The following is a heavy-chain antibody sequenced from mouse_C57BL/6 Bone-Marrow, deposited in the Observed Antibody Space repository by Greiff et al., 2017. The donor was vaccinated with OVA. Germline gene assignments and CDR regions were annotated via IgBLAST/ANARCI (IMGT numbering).Heavy chain of an antibody. D-gene: IGHD1-1*01. CDR3: GSPAITTVVATRYFDV. J-gene: IGHJ1*03. CDR2: IYPVSGET. CDR1: GYTFTDHI. Sequence: VQLQQSGAELASPGASVTLSCKASGYTFTDHIMNWVKKRPGQGLEWIGRIYPVSGETNYNQKFMGKATFSVDRSSSTVYMVLNSLTSEDPAVYYCGSPAITTVVATRYFDVWGTGTTVTVSS. V-gene: IGHV1-11*01.